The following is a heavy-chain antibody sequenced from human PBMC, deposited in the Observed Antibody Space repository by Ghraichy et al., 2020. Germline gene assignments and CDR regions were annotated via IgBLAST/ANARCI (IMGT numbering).Heavy chain of an antibody. Sequence: SETLSLTCTVSGGSMSNYYWSWIRQPPGKGLEWVGYINHSGSTNYNPSLKSRVTISIDTSKNQFSMKLGSVTAADAAVYFCARGASRWNYYFDYWGQGTVVTVSS. CDR3: ARGASRWNYYFDY. V-gene: IGHV4-59*01. J-gene: IGHJ4*03. D-gene: IGHD6-13*01. CDR2: INHSGST. CDR1: GGSMSNYY.